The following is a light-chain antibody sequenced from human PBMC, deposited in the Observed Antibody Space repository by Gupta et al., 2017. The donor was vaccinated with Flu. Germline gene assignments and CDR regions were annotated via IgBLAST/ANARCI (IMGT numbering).Light chain of an antibody. CDR3: QKRSNWPPYT. CDR2: DAS. V-gene: IGKV3-11*01. CDR1: QSVSTY. Sequence: EIVLTQSPATLYLSPGERATLFCRASQSVSTYLAWYQHKPGQAPRLLIYDASNRATGIPARFSGSGYGKDLTLTISSREQEDFACYYCQKRSNWPPYTFGQGTMMEIK. J-gene: IGKJ2*01.